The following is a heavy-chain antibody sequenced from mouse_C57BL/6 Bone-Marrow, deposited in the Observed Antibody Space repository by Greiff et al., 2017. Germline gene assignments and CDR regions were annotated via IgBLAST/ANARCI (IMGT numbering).Heavy chain of an antibody. CDR2: IYPRSGNT. Sequence: QVQLQQSGAELARPGASVKLSCKASGYTFTSYGISWVKQRTGQGLEWIGEIYPRSGNTYYNEKFKGKATLTADKSSSAAYMELRSLTSEDSAVYFCAGDGNYWDFDDWGTGTTLTVSS. J-gene: IGHJ1*03. CDR3: AGDGNYWDFDD. V-gene: IGHV1-81*01. CDR1: GYTFTSYG. D-gene: IGHD2-1*01.